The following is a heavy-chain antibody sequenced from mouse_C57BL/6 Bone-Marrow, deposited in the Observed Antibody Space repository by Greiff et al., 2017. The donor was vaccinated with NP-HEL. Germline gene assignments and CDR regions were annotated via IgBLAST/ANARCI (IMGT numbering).Heavy chain of an antibody. CDR1: GYSITSGYY. J-gene: IGHJ3*01. Sequence: VQLQQSGPGLVKPSQSLSLTCSVTGYSITSGYYWNWIRQFPGNKLEWMGYISYDGSNNYNPSLKNRISITRDTSKNQFFLKLNSVTTEDTATYYCARDTLIYDGYAWFAYWGQGTLVTVSA. D-gene: IGHD2-3*01. V-gene: IGHV3-6*01. CDR2: ISYDGSN. CDR3: ARDTLIYDGYAWFAY.